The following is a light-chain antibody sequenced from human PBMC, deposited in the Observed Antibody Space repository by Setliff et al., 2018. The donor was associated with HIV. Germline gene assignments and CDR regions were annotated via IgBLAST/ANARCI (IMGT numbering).Light chain of an antibody. CDR1: SSDIGGYNY. J-gene: IGLJ1*01. CDR3: SSYTSSDTYV. CDR2: RVS. V-gene: IGLV2-14*01. Sequence: QSALPQPASVSGSPGQSITISCTGTSSDIGGYNYVSWYQQYPGKAPKFIIYRVSDRPSGISNRFSGSKSGNTASLTISGLQAEDEGDYYCSSYTSSDTYVFGTGTKVTVL.